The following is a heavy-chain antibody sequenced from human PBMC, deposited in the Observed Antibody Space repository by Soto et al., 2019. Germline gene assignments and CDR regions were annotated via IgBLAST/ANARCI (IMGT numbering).Heavy chain of an antibody. V-gene: IGHV1-69*01. CDR3: ARSRETNYFYCMDV. CDR1: GGNFRSYA. D-gene: IGHD2-8*01. J-gene: IGHJ6*02. CDR2: IIPMFGKP. Sequence: QVQLVQSGAEVREPGSSVKVSCEASGGNFRSYAINWVRQAPGQGLEWMGGIIPMFGKPNYAEKCLGRVTISAGESTRTAYMEVTRLKSEDTAVYYCARSRETNYFYCMDVWGRGTKVTVSS.